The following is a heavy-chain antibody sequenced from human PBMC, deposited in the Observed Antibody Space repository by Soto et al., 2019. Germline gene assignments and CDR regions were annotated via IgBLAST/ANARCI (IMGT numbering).Heavy chain of an antibody. Sequence: QVQLVQSGAEVKKPGASVKVSCKASGYIFINYYIHCVRQAPGQGLEWIGIINPNGGSTNYAQKFRGRVTLARDTSTSTVYMDLSSLRSEDTAMYYCARDLAAGDFWGQGTLVTVSS. CDR2: INPNGGST. J-gene: IGHJ4*02. V-gene: IGHV1-46*01. CDR1: GYIFINYY. D-gene: IGHD6-13*01. CDR3: ARDLAAGDF.